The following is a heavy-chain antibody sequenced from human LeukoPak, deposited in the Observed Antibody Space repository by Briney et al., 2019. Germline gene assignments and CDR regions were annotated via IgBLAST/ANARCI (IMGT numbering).Heavy chain of an antibody. D-gene: IGHD3-22*01. Sequence: SETLSLTCTVSGGSISSYYWSWIRQPPGKGLEWIGYIYYSGSTNYNPSLKSRVTISVDTSKNQFSLKLSSVTAADTAVYYCARATSITYYYDSSGYYEGGPFDYWGQGTLVTVSS. CDR1: GGSISSYY. CDR2: IYYSGST. V-gene: IGHV4-59*08. CDR3: ARATSITYYYDSSGYYEGGPFDY. J-gene: IGHJ4*02.